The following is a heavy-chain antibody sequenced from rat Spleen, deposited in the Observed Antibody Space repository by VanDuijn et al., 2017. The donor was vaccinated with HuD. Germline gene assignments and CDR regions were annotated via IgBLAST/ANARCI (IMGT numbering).Heavy chain of an antibody. CDR2: ISYDGSST. CDR3: ARHDYSSYSGFAY. D-gene: IGHD1-2*01. J-gene: IGHJ3*01. CDR1: GFTFSDYN. V-gene: IGHV5-7*01. Sequence: EVQLVESGGGLVQPGRSLKLSCAASGFTFSDYNMAWVRQAPQKGLEWVATISYDGSSTYYRDSVKGRFTISRDNAKSTLYLQMDSLRSEDTATYYCARHDYSSYSGFAYWGQGTLVTVSS.